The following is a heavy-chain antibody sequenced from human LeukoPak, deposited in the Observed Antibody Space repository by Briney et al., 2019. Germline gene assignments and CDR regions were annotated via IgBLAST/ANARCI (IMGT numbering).Heavy chain of an antibody. D-gene: IGHD6-19*01. J-gene: IGHJ4*02. CDR3: ARRSSSGWYSYFDY. V-gene: IGHV4-59*01. CDR1: GGSISSYY. Sequence: PSQTLSLTCTVSGGSISSYYWSWIRQPPGKGLEWIGYIYYSGSTNYNPSLKSRVTISVDTSKNQFSLKLSSVTAADTAVYYCARRSSSGWYSYFDYWGQGTLVTVSS. CDR2: IYYSGST.